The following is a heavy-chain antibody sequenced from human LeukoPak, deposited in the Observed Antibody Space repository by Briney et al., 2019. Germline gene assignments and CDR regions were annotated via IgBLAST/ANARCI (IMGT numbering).Heavy chain of an antibody. CDR3: ARRAYCGGDCYLDY. Sequence: GESLKISCKGSGYSFSSYWIGLVRQMPGKGPEWMGMIYPGDSDTRYSRSFEGQVTISAEKSISTAYLQWSSLKASDTAMYYCARRAYCGGDCYLDYWGQGTLVTVSS. V-gene: IGHV5-51*01. J-gene: IGHJ4*02. CDR2: IYPGDSDT. CDR1: GYSFSSYW. D-gene: IGHD2-21*02.